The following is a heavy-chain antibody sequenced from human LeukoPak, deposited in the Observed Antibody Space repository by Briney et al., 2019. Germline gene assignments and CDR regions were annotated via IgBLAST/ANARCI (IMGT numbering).Heavy chain of an antibody. CDR2: ISYDGSNK. D-gene: IGHD1-7*01. CDR1: GFTFSSYA. CDR3: ARDGNWNYGYAYYSDY. Sequence: GGSLRLSCAASGFTFSSYAMHWVRQAPGEGLEWVAVISYDGSNKYYADSVKGRFTISRDNSKNTLYLQMNSLRAEDTAVYYCARDGNWNYGYAYYSDYWGQGTLVTVSS. V-gene: IGHV3-30-3*01. J-gene: IGHJ4*02.